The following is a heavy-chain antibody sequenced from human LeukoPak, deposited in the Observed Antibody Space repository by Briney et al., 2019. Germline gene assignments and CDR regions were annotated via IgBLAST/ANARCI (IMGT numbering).Heavy chain of an antibody. CDR2: INHSGST. J-gene: IGHJ5*02. V-gene: IGHV4-34*01. CDR3: ARIVVVITSWFDP. CDR1: GGSFSGYY. D-gene: IGHD3-22*01. Sequence: SETLSLTCAVYGGSFSGYYWSWIRQPPGKGLEWIGEINHSGSTNYNPSLKSRVTISVDTSKNQFSLKLSSVTAADTAVYYCARIVVVITSWFDPWGQGTLVTVSS.